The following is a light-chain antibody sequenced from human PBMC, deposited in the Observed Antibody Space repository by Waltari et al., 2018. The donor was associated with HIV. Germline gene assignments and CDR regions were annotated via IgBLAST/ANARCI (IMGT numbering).Light chain of an antibody. Sequence: ALGQTARITCGGNNIGSKNVHWYQQKPGQAPVLVIYRDNNRPSGIPERFSGSNSGNTATLTISRAQAGDEADYYCQVWDSSTVFGGGTKLTVL. J-gene: IGLJ2*01. V-gene: IGLV3-9*01. CDR2: RDN. CDR3: QVWDSSTV. CDR1: NIGSKN.